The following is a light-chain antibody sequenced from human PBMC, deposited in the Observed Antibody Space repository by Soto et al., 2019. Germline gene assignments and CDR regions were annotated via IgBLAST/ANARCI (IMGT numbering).Light chain of an antibody. CDR1: QSISNW. V-gene: IGKV1-5*01. CDR3: QQSYSTPWA. Sequence: DIQMTQSPSTLSASVGDRVTITCRASQSISNWLAWYQQKQGKAPKLLIYDASSLESGVPSRFSGSGSGTEFTLTISSLQPDDFATYYCQQSYSTPWAFGQGTKVEIK. CDR2: DAS. J-gene: IGKJ1*01.